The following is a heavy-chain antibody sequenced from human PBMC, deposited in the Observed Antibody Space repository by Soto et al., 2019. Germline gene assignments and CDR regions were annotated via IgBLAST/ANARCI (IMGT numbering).Heavy chain of an antibody. V-gene: IGHV3-23*01. CDR1: GFTFSHFA. J-gene: IGHJ4*02. D-gene: IGHD3-10*01. CDR3: AKDRADYGSGTYFDC. Sequence: GGSLRLSCAASGFTFSHFAMTWVRQAPGKGLDWVSTISYRGTNTYYADSAKGRFTISRDNSQNTLYLQMDGLRAEDSAVYYCAKDRADYGSGTYFDCWGQGTLVTVSS. CDR2: ISYRGTNT.